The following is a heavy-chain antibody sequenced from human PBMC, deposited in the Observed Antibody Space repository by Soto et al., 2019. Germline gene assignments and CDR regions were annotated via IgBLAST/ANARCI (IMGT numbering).Heavy chain of an antibody. CDR3: ASPQGWYSPRLGDWFDP. V-gene: IGHV4-34*01. J-gene: IGHJ5*02. Sequence: PWETLSLTCAVYGGSFSGYYWSWIRQPPGKGLEWIGEINHSGSTNYNPSLKSRVTISVDTSKNQFSLKLSSVTAADTAVYYCASPQGWYSPRLGDWFDPWGQGTLVTVSS. CDR2: INHSGST. D-gene: IGHD6-19*01. CDR1: GGSFSGYY.